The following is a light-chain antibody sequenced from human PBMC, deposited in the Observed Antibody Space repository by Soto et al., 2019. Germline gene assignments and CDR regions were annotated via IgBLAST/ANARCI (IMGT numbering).Light chain of an antibody. CDR3: QQDSSWPLT. CDR2: GAS. V-gene: IGKV3-15*01. J-gene: IGKJ4*01. Sequence: EIVMTQSPATLSVSPGERASLSCRASQSVSSNLAWYQQKPGQTPRLLIYGASTRATGIPATFSGSGSGTEFTLSISSLQSEHLGVYYCQQDSSWPLTFGGGTKVDI. CDR1: QSVSSN.